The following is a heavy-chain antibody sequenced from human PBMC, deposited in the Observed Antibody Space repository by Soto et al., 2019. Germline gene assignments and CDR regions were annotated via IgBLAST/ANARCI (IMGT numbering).Heavy chain of an antibody. D-gene: IGHD3-16*01. V-gene: IGHV4-59*01. CDR2: IYYSGST. CDR1: GGSISSYY. CDR3: ARPMGDNWFDP. Sequence: SETLSLTCTVSGGSISSYYWSWIRQPPGKGLEWIGYIYYSGSTNYNPSLKSRVTMSVDTSKNQFSLKLGSVTAADTAVYYCARPMGDNWFDPWGQGTLVTVSS. J-gene: IGHJ5*02.